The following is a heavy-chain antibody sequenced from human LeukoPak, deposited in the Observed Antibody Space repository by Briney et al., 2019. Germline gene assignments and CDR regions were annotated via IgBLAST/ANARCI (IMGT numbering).Heavy chain of an antibody. J-gene: IGHJ4*02. CDR3: ARGAGFLEWLPEYYFDY. V-gene: IGHV3-7*04. CDR2: IKQDGSEK. D-gene: IGHD3-3*01. CDR1: GFTFSSYG. Sequence: GGSLRLSCAASGFTFSSYGMHWVRQAPGKGLEWVANIKQDGSEKYYVDSVKGRFTISRDNAKNSLYLRMNSLRAEDTAVYYCARGAGFLEWLPEYYFDYWGQGTLVTVSS.